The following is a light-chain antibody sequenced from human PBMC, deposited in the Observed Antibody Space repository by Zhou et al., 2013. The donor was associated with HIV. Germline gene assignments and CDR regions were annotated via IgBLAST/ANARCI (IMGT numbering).Light chain of an antibody. CDR1: QSISSW. V-gene: IGKV1-5*03. Sequence: DIQMTQSPSTLSASAGDRVTITCRASQSISSWLAWYQQKPGKAPNLLIYKASSLESGVPSRFSGSGSGTEFTLTISSLQPDDFATYYCQQYSGYPWTFGQGTKVEIK. CDR2: KAS. CDR3: QQYSGYPWT. J-gene: IGKJ1*01.